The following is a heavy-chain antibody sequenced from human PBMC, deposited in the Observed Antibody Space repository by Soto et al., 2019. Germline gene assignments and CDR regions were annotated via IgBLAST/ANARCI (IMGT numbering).Heavy chain of an antibody. V-gene: IGHV4-59*08. CDR3: ARHGDQLPTDAFDC. Sequence: SETLSLTCTVSGGSISSSYWSWLRQPPGKGLEWIGYIYYSGSTNYNPSLKSRVTLSVDTSKNQFSLKLSSVTAADTAVYYCARHGDQLPTDAFDCWGQGTMVTISS. J-gene: IGHJ3*01. D-gene: IGHD2-2*01. CDR1: GGSISSSY. CDR2: IYYSGST.